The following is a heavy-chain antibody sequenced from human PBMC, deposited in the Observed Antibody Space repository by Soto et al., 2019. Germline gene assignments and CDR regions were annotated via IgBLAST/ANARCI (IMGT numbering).Heavy chain of an antibody. CDR1: GFTFSRYG. CDR2: IKDDGREK. J-gene: IGHJ4*02. D-gene: IGHD3-10*01. Sequence: GGSLRLSCAASGFTFSRYGMHWVRQAPGKGLEWLANIKDDGREKYYVDSVKGRFTTSRDNTKNSLYLQIISLRAEDTGVYYCTRHPFGNFDHWGQGAQVTVSS. CDR3: TRHPFGNFDH. V-gene: IGHV3-7*01.